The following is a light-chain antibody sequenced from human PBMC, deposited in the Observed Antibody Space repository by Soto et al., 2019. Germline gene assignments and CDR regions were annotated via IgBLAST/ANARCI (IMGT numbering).Light chain of an antibody. CDR1: SSDVGTYNY. V-gene: IGLV2-14*01. CDR3: SSDTSSSTLV. Sequence: QSALTQPASVSGSPGQSITISCTATSSDVGTYNYVSWYQQYPGKAPKLMIFEVSNRPSGVSTRFSGSKSGNTASLTISGPQPEDEAEYFCSSDTSSSTLVFGGGTKLTVL. J-gene: IGLJ3*02. CDR2: EVS.